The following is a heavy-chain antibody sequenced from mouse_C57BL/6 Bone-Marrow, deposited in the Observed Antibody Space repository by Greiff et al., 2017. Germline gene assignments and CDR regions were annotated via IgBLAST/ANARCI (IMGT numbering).Heavy chain of an antibody. CDR3: ARDKGYDYDGFAY. CDR1: GFTFSSYA. CDR2: ISDGGSYT. V-gene: IGHV5-4*01. D-gene: IGHD2-4*01. Sequence: EVQLVESGGGLVKPGGSLQLSCAASGFTFSSYAMSWVRQTPEKRLEWVATISDGGSYTYYPDNVQGRFTISRDNAKNNLYLQMSHLKSEDTAMYYCARDKGYDYDGFAYWGQGTLVTVSA. J-gene: IGHJ3*01.